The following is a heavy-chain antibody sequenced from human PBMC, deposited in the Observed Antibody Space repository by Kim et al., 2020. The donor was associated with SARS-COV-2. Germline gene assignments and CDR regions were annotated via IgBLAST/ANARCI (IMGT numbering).Heavy chain of an antibody. CDR2: IYYSGST. CDR1: GGSISSYY. Sequence: SETLSLTCTVSGGSISSYYWSWIRQPPGKGLEWIGNIYYSGSTNYNPSLKSRVTISVDTSKNQFSLKLSSVTAADTAVYYCARGRIEHDILTGYFDYWCQGTLATVSS. J-gene: IGHJ4*02. CDR3: ARGRIEHDILTGYFDY. V-gene: IGHV4-59*08. D-gene: IGHD3-9*01.